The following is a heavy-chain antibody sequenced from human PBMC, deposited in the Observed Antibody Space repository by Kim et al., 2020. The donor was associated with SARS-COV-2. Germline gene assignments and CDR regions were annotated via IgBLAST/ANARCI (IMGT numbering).Heavy chain of an antibody. CDR1: GFTFSYYN. Sequence: GGSLRLSCAASGFTFSYYNMNWVRQAPGKGLEWISYISRSSSTMYYADSVKGRFTISRDNAKNSLYLQMNSLRADDTAVFYCAREEGWYTDCWGQGTVV. J-gene: IGHJ4*02. CDR2: ISRSSSTM. D-gene: IGHD6-19*01. CDR3: AREEGWYTDC. V-gene: IGHV3-48*04.